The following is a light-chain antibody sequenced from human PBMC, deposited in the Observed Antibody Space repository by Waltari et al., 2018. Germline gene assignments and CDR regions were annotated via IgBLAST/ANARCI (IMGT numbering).Light chain of an antibody. J-gene: IGLJ3*02. Sequence: QSVLTQPPSASGTPGQRVTISCSGSSSNIGSNYVYWYQQLPVTAPKLLIYRKNQRPSGVPARFSGSKSGTSASLAISGLRSEDEADYYCAAWDDSLSGWVFGGGTKLTVL. V-gene: IGLV1-47*01. CDR1: SSNIGSNY. CDR3: AAWDDSLSGWV. CDR2: RKN.